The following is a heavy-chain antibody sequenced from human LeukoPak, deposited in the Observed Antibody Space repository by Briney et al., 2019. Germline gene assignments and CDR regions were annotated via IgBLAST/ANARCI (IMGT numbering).Heavy chain of an antibody. CDR1: GYTFTIYG. CDR2: ISTYNGNT. V-gene: IGHV1-18*01. D-gene: IGHD5-12*01. J-gene: IGHJ6*02. CDR3: ARDFRAGYSGYHFYGVDV. Sequence: AASVKVSCTASGYTFTIYGVSWVRQAPGQGLEWMGWISTYNGNTKYTQKLQGRVTLTTDTSTSTAYMELRSLRSDDTAVYYCARDFRAGYSGYHFYGVDVWGQGTTVIVSS.